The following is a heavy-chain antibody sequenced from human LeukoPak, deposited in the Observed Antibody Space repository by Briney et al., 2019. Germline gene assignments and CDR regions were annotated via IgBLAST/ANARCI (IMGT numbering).Heavy chain of an antibody. V-gene: IGHV4-34*01. Sequence: SETLSLTCAVYGGSFSGYYWSWIRQPPGKGLEWIGEINHGGSTNYNPSLKSRVTISVDTSKNQFSLKLSSVTAADTAVYYCARGITMVRGVPSKYYFDYWGQGTLVTVSS. CDR1: GGSFSGYY. D-gene: IGHD3-10*01. CDR2: INHGGST. CDR3: ARGITMVRGVPSKYYFDY. J-gene: IGHJ4*02.